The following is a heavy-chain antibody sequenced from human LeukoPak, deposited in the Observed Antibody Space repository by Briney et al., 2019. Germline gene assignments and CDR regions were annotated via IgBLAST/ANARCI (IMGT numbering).Heavy chain of an antibody. Sequence: ASVKVSCKASGYTFTSYGISWVRQAPGQGLEWMGWISAYNGNTNYAQKLQGRVTITTDESTSTAYMELSSLRSEDTAVYYCAREYGYYGSGSQDNWFDPWGQGTLVTVSS. CDR3: AREYGYYGSGSQDNWFDP. J-gene: IGHJ5*02. V-gene: IGHV1-18*01. CDR2: ISAYNGNT. D-gene: IGHD3-10*01. CDR1: GYTFTSYG.